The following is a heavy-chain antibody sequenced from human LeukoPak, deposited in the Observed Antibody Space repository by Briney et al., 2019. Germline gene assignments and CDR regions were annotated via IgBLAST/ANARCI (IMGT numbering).Heavy chain of an antibody. D-gene: IGHD3-10*01. J-gene: IGHJ4*02. V-gene: IGHV3-7*01. CDR2: IKSDGSEE. CDR3: ARGDLWLGH. CDR1: GFIFSSYW. Sequence: TGGSLRLSCATSGFIFSSYWMYWVRQAPGKGLEWVANIKSDGSEEYYGDSVKGRFTISRDNAKNSLYLQMNSLRVEDTAVYYCARGDLWLGHWGQGSLVTVSS.